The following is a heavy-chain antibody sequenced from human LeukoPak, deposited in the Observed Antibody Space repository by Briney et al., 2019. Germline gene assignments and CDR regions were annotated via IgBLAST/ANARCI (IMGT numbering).Heavy chain of an antibody. Sequence: GESLQISCKDSGYSFTTYWIGWVRQMPGKGLEWMGIINPGDSDTRYSPSFQGQVTISADKSISTAYLQWSSLKASDTAMYYCARLEDYGGYGGGYWGQGTLVTVSS. J-gene: IGHJ4*02. V-gene: IGHV5-51*01. CDR1: GYSFTTYW. CDR2: INPGDSDT. D-gene: IGHD4-17*01. CDR3: ARLEDYGGYGGGY.